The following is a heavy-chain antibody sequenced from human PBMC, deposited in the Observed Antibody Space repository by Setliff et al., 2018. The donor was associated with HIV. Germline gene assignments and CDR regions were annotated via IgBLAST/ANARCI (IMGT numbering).Heavy chain of an antibody. CDR2: MSYTGIN. V-gene: IGHV4-59*06. CDR3: ARAPYVSGSFGWFDP. CDR1: GGSISGFH. D-gene: IGHD3-10*01. Sequence: SETLSLTCTVSGGSISGFHWNWFRQSPGKGLEWIGYMSYTGINNYNPSLKSLVTISLDTSKNQFSLKLTSVTAADTAVYYCARAPYVSGSFGWFDPWGQGTLVTVSS. J-gene: IGHJ5*02.